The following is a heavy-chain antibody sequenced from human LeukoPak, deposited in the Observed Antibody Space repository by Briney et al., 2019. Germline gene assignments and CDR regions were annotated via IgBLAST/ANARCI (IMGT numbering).Heavy chain of an antibody. CDR1: GFTFSNTA. CDR2: LSGSGITT. D-gene: IGHD6-19*01. Sequence: GGSLRLSCAASGFTFSNTAMSWVRQAPGKGLEWVSTLSGSGITTYYADSVKGRFTVSRDNSKNTLYLQMNSLRAEDTAVYYCAKGIYSSGWSYFDYWGHGTLVTVSS. CDR3: AKGIYSSGWSYFDY. V-gene: IGHV3-23*01. J-gene: IGHJ4*01.